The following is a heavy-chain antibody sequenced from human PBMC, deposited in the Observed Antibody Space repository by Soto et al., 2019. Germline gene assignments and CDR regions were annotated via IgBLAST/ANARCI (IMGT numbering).Heavy chain of an antibody. D-gene: IGHD6-19*01. Sequence: EVQLVESVGGLVQPGGSLRLSCAASGFTFSNYGMSWVRQAPGKGLEWVSSISGNGGTTYYADSVKGRFIISRDNSKNTRYPQMHSPRPEVTAVYYWAKDRVGGAVAVPYYSDYWGPGNRVNVPS. CDR1: GFTFSNYG. J-gene: IGHJ4*02. CDR2: ISGNGGTT. V-gene: IGHV3-23*04. CDR3: AKDRVGGAVAVPYYSDY.